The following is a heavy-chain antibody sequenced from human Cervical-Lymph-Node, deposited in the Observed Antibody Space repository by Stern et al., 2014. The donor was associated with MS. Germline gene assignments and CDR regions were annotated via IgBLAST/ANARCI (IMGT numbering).Heavy chain of an antibody. CDR2: INQDGSKQ. CDR3: VRAMHV. CDR1: GFIPSDYW. Sequence: EVHLVESGGGLVQPGGSLRLSCTVSGFIPSDYWLTWVRQAPGKGLEWVANINQDGSKQYYVGSVKGRFTISRDNARNSLYLQMNSLTGEDTAVYYCVRAMHVWGQGTMVTVSS. V-gene: IGHV3-7*01. J-gene: IGHJ6*02.